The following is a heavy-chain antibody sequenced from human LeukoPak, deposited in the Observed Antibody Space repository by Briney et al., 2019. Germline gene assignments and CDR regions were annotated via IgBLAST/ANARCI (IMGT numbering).Heavy chain of an antibody. CDR2: INPNSGGT. V-gene: IGHV1-2*02. CDR3: ARESRGYSYGRDVNWFDP. CDR1: GYTFTGYY. J-gene: IGHJ5*02. D-gene: IGHD5-18*01. Sequence: ASVKVSCKASGYTFTGYYMHWVRQAPGQGLEWMGWINPNSGGTNYAQKLQGRVTITADESTSTAYMELSSLRSEDTAVYYCARESRGYSYGRDVNWFDPWGQGTLVTVSS.